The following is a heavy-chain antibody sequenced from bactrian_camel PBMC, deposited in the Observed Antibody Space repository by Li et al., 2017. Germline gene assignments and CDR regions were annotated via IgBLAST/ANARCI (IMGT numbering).Heavy chain of an antibody. CDR2: IIDWGAAT. J-gene: IGHJ4*01. V-gene: IGHV3S40*01. Sequence: DVQLVESGGGSVEPGGSLRLSCAASGFTFNNYAMHWVRQAPGKGLEWVSGIIDWGAATAYADSVKGRFAISRDDAKNAWYLQMNSLTIDDTGVYYCAACGTAYQGQGTQVTVS. CDR1: GFTFNNYA.